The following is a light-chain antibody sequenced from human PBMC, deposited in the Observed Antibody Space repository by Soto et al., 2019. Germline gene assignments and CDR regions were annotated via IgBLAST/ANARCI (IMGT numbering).Light chain of an antibody. V-gene: IGKV3-15*01. Sequence: IVMTQSPASVSLSPLGIATASGLASQSISSKLAWYQHRPGQAPRLLIYDTSTRAAGIPARFSGSESGTDFTLTISSLQSEDFAVYYCQQYNSWPPNTFRQGTRLEI. CDR1: QSISSK. CDR2: DTS. J-gene: IGKJ5*01. CDR3: QQYNSWPPNT.